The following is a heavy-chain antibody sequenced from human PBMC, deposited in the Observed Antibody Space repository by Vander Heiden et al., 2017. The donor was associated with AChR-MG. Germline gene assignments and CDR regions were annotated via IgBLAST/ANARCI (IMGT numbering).Heavy chain of an antibody. J-gene: IGHJ6*03. Sequence: EVQLVESGGVVIQPGGSLRLPCAAAGFTFDDYTMHWVRQAPGKGLEWVSFISWDGGYIYYADSVKGRFTISRDNSKNSLYLHMSSLRGEDSGLYYCAKDMKNYYYMDVWGEGTTVTVSS. V-gene: IGHV3-43*01. CDR3: AKDMKNYYYMDV. CDR1: GFTFDDYT. CDR2: ISWDGGYI.